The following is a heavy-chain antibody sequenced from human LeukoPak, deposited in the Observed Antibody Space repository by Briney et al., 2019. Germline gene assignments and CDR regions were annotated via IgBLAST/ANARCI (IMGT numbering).Heavy chain of an antibody. CDR1: GGSISSYY. V-gene: IGHV4-4*09. CDR2: IYTSGST. CDR3: ARGFKRPAGFWSGYYAYSYMDV. J-gene: IGHJ6*03. Sequence: SETLSLTCTVSGGSISSYYWSWIRQPPGKGLEWIGYIYTSGSTNYNPSLKSRVTISVDTSKNQFSLKLRSVTAADTAVYYCARGFKRPAGFWSGYYAYSYMDVWGKGTTVTVSS. D-gene: IGHD3-3*01.